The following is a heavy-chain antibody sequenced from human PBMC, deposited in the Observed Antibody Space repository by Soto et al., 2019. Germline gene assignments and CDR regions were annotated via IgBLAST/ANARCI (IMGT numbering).Heavy chain of an antibody. D-gene: IGHD4-17*01. CDR3: AKDRDYGDYPHCYFDY. CDR2: ISGSGGST. CDR1: GFTFSSYA. Sequence: EVQLLESGGGLVQPGGSLRLSCAASGFTFSSYAMSWVRQAPGKGLEWVSAISGSGGSTYYADSVKGRFTISRDNSKNTLYLQMNSLRAEDTAVYYCAKDRDYGDYPHCYFDYWGQGTLVTVSS. V-gene: IGHV3-23*01. J-gene: IGHJ4*02.